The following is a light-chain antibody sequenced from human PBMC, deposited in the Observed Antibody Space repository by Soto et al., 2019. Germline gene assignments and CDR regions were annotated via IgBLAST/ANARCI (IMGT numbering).Light chain of an antibody. CDR1: QSIHTS. CDR2: GAS. V-gene: IGKV1-39*01. J-gene: IGKJ4*01. CDR3: QQTFSKIGT. Sequence: DFQLTQSPASLSASVGDRVTITCRASQSIHTSLNWLQVQPGRAPRVLIFGASSLQSGVPRRFSGSGSGTDFSLTISSLQPEDFATYYCQQTFSKIGTIGGGPKVDSK.